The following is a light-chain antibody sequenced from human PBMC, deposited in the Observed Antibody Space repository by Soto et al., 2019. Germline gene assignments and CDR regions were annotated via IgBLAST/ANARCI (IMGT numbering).Light chain of an antibody. CDR2: AAS. Sequence: AIRMTQSPSSFSASTGDRVTITCRASQGISSYLAWYQQKPGKAPKLLIYAASTLQSGFPSRFSSSGSGTDFTLTISCLQSEDFATYYCHPYYSYPPAFGGGTKVEIK. V-gene: IGKV1-8*01. J-gene: IGKJ4*01. CDR1: QGISSY. CDR3: HPYYSYPPA.